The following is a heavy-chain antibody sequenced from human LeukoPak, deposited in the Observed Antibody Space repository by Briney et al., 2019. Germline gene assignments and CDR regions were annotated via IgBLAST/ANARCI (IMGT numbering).Heavy chain of an antibody. J-gene: IGHJ4*02. D-gene: IGHD3-10*01. CDR2: IKSKTDGGTI. CDR3: TTVTLRPVGL. V-gene: IGHV3-15*05. CDR1: GFTFNNYW. Sequence: PGGSLRLSCEASGFTFNNYWMSWFRQAPGKGLEWVGRIKSKTDGGTIDYAAPVKGRFTISRDDSKNTLFLQVNSLKIEDTAVYYCTTVTLRPVGLWGQGTLVTVSS.